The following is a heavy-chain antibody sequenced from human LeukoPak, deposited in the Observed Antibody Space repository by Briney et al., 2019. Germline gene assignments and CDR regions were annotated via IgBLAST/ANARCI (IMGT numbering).Heavy chain of an antibody. D-gene: IGHD3-22*01. V-gene: IGHV3-21*01. CDR1: GFTFSSYS. CDR2: ISSSSSDI. CDR3: ARGRTPNHYYDSSGYYINTDAFDI. Sequence: GGSLRLSCAASGFTFSSYSMNWVRQAPGKGLEWVSSISSSSSDIYYADSVKGRFTISRDNAKNSLYLQMNSLRAEDTAVYYCARGRTPNHYYDSSGYYINTDAFDIWGQGTMVTVSS. J-gene: IGHJ3*02.